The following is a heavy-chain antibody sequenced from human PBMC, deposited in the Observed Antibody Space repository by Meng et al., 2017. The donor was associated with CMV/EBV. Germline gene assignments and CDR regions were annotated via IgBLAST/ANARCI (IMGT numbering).Heavy chain of an antibody. Sequence: CSVSGGSISSGGYYWSWVRQHPGKGLEWIGYIYYSGSTYYNPSLKSRVTISVDTSKNQFSLKLSSVTAADTAVYYCAREGETNWFDPWGQGTLVTVSS. CDR2: IYYSGST. J-gene: IGHJ5*02. D-gene: IGHD2-8*01. CDR3: AREGETNWFDP. CDR1: GGSISSGGYY. V-gene: IGHV4-31*03.